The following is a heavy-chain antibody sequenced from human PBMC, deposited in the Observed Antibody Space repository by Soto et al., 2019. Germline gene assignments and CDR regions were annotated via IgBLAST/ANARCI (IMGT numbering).Heavy chain of an antibody. Sequence: GKGLDWVAGIWSEVSNKYYADSVKGRFTISRDNSKNTLYLQMHSLRAEDTAVYFCVRDRGYPDSFDVWGRGTMVTVSS. CDR3: VRDRGYPDSFDV. D-gene: IGHD1-1*01. V-gene: IGHV3-33*01. J-gene: IGHJ3*01. CDR2: IWSEVSNK.